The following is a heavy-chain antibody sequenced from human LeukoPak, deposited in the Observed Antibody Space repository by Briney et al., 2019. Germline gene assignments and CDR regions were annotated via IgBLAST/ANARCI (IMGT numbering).Heavy chain of an antibody. CDR3: ARDRYYYGSGGYFDY. D-gene: IGHD3-10*01. V-gene: IGHV4-39*07. CDR2: IFYSGST. CDR1: GGSISSSYYY. J-gene: IGHJ4*02. Sequence: SETLSLTFTVSGGSISSSYYYWAWIRQPPGKGLEWIGSIFYSGSTYYNPSLKSPVSISVDTSKNQFSLRLSSVTAADTAVYYCARDRYYYGSGGYFDYWGQGTLVTVSS.